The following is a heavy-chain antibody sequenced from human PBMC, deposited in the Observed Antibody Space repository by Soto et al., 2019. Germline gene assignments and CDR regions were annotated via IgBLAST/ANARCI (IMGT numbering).Heavy chain of an antibody. CDR3: ATWNEREHAFDV. D-gene: IGHD1-1*01. CDR1: GLTISGKKY. V-gene: IGHV3-53*01. J-gene: IGHJ3*01. Sequence: DVQLVESGGGLIQPGESLRLSCAAFGLTISGKKYVAWGRQAPGKGLEWVSALYDVDGSFYADSVTGRFTTSSDRSKTTVYLQMNDLRPDDTAVYYCATWNEREHAFDVWGQGTTVTISS. CDR2: LYDVDGS.